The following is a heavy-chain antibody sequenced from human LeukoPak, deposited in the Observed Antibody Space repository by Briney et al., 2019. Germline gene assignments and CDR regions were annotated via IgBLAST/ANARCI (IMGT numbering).Heavy chain of an antibody. V-gene: IGHV4-4*07. CDR1: GGSISTYY. CDR3: AREVSGSDYYRAYDY. D-gene: IGHD3-3*01. Sequence: PSETLSLTCTVSGGSISTYYWSWIRQPAGKGLEWIGRLSSSGTTNYNTSPKSRVTMSVDTSTSQLSLNLTSVTAADTAVYYCAREVSGSDYYRAYDYWGQGTLVTVSS. CDR2: LSSSGTT. J-gene: IGHJ4*02.